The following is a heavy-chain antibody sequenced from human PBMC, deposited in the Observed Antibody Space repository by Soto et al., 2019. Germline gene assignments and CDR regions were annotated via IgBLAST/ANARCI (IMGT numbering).Heavy chain of an antibody. CDR2: IWYDGNNK. Sequence: QVQLVESGGGVVQPGRSLRLSCAASGFTFSSYGMHWVRQAPGKGLEWVAVIWYDGNNKYYADSVKGRVTISRDNFKNTLYLQMNSLRAEDTAVYYCARWGIAAGDYWGQGTLVTVSS. CDR3: ARWGIAAGDY. J-gene: IGHJ4*02. CDR1: GFTFSSYG. D-gene: IGHD6-13*01. V-gene: IGHV3-33*01.